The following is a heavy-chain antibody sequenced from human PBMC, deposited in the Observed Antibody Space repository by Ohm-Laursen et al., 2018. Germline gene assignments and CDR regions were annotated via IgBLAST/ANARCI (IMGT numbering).Heavy chain of an antibody. J-gene: IGHJ5*02. V-gene: IGHV4-38-2*01. CDR1: GYSVSSDYY. Sequence: TLSLTCAVSGYSVSSDYYWAWVRQPPGKGLEWIGSMHHSGTTYYNPSLKSRVTISLDTSKTHLSLKLSSATAADTAVYYCARQEGYCSSTSCYEVWFDPWGQGTLVTVSS. CDR3: ARQEGYCSSTSCYEVWFDP. CDR2: MHHSGTT. D-gene: IGHD2-2*01.